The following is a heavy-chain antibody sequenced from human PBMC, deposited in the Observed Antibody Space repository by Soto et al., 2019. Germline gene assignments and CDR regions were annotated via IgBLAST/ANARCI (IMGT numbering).Heavy chain of an antibody. CDR3: ARDQGVAAAGITWFDP. Sequence: QVQLQASGPGLVKPSETLSLTCTVSGASMNSYHWSWIRQPAGKGLEWIGHIHSSGSTNYNPSLKSRVTMSVDTSKNQFTLRLMSLTAADRAVYYCARDQGVAAAGITWFDPWGQGPLVTVSS. D-gene: IGHD6-13*01. J-gene: IGHJ5*02. CDR1: GASMNSYH. V-gene: IGHV4-4*07. CDR2: IHSSGST.